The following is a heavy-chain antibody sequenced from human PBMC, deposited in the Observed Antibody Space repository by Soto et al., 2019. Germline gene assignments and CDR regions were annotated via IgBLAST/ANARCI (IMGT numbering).Heavy chain of an antibody. CDR2: IYPGDSDT. D-gene: IGHD5-18*01. V-gene: IGHV5-51*01. CDR3: ARATKRGYSYGYTPDY. CDR1: GYSFTSYW. J-gene: IGHJ4*02. Sequence: PWEALKISCEGSGYSFTSYWIGSVRQMPGKGLEWMGIIYPGDSDTRYSPSFQGQVTISADKSISTAYLQWRSLKASDTAMYYCARATKRGYSYGYTPDYWGQGTLVTVSS.